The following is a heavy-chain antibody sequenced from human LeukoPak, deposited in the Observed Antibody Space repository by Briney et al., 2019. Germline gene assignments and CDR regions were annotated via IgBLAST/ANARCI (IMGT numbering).Heavy chain of an antibody. J-gene: IGHJ4*02. D-gene: IGHD2-2*03. V-gene: IGHV3-15*01. Sequence: GGSLRLSCAASGFTFSNAWMSWVRQAPGKGLEWVGRIKSKTDGGTTDYAAPVKGRFTISRDDSKNTLYLQMNSLKTEDTAVYYCTVDIVVVPVAPGGYWGQGTLVTVSS. CDR3: TVDIVVVPVAPGGY. CDR1: GFTFSNAW. CDR2: IKSKTDGGTT.